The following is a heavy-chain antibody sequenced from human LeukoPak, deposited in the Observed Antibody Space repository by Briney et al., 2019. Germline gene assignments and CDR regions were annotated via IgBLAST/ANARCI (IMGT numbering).Heavy chain of an antibody. V-gene: IGHV3-74*01. CDR1: GFTSSSYW. J-gene: IGHJ4*02. CDR3: ATGYSSGWYDFDY. D-gene: IGHD6-19*01. Sequence: PGGSLRLSCAASGFTSSSYWMHWVRQAPGKGLLWVSRINSDGSSTNYADSVKGRFTISRDNAKNTLYLQMDSLAVEDTAVYYCATGYSSGWYDFDYWGQGTLVTVSS. CDR2: INSDGSST.